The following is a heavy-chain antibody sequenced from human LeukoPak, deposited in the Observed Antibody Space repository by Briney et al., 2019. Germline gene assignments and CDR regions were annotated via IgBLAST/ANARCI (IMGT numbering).Heavy chain of an antibody. Sequence: HPGGSLRLSCEASGFTFGNYAIHWVRQVPGEGLEWVAIITHNGGTQYYADSMKGRFTISRDNSQSTVFLQMNSLRPEDTAVYYCARDAQSGAFSDFDYWGQGTLVAVSS. D-gene: IGHD1-26*01. CDR2: ITHNGGTQ. CDR1: GFTFGNYA. V-gene: IGHV3-30-3*01. CDR3: ARDAQSGAFSDFDY. J-gene: IGHJ4*02.